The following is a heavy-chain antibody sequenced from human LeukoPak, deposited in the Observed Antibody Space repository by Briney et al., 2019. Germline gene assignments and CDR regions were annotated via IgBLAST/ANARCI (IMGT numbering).Heavy chain of an antibody. CDR2: INQGGSDK. V-gene: IGHV3-7*01. CDR3: TRDRSRAEDD. J-gene: IGHJ4*02. D-gene: IGHD1-14*01. CDR1: GFTVSSYE. Sequence: GGSLRLSCAASGFTVSSYEFYWVRQAPGKGLEWVANINQGGSDKYYVDSVKGRFTISRDNANNLLYLQMNSLRGEDTAVYYCTRDRSRAEDDWGQGTLVTVSS.